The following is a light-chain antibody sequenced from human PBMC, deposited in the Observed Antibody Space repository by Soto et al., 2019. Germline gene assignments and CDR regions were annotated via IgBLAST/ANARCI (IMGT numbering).Light chain of an antibody. CDR1: QDISNY. CDR2: ATS. V-gene: IGKV1-6*01. CDR3: LQDYNYPRT. Sequence: IQMTQSPSSLSASVGDRVTITCQASQDISNYLNWYQQKPGKAPNLLIYATSSLQSGVPSRFSGSGSGTDFTLTISSLQPEDFATYYCLQDYNYPRTFGQGTKV. J-gene: IGKJ1*01.